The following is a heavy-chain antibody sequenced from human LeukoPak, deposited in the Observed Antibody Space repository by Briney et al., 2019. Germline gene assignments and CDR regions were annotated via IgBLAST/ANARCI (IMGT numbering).Heavy chain of an antibody. D-gene: IGHD6-13*01. Sequence: GGSLRLSCAASGFTFSSYWMHWVRHAPGKGLVWVSRINSDGSSTSYADSVKGRFTISRDNAKNTLYLQMNSLRAEDTAVYYCAKVKGTGSSWYSVRGYFDYWGQGTLVTVSS. J-gene: IGHJ4*02. CDR3: AKVKGTGSSWYSVRGYFDY. V-gene: IGHV3-74*01. CDR2: INSDGSST. CDR1: GFTFSSYW.